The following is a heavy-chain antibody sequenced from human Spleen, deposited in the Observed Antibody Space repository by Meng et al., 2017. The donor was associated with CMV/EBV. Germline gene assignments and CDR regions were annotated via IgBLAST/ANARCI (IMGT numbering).Heavy chain of an antibody. D-gene: IGHD6-13*01. CDR2: SKGYSGGP. V-gene: IGHV1-3*02. CDR1: GFHINGFA. CDR3: ARGRDSGSWLFDY. J-gene: IGHJ4*02. Sequence: CKAPGFHINGFAIHWLRQAPGQRPQWLGCSKGYSGGPEYSHEFYGRVTFTRDTSASTAYMELSGLTSDDLAVYYCARGRDSGSWLFDYWGPGSLVTVSS.